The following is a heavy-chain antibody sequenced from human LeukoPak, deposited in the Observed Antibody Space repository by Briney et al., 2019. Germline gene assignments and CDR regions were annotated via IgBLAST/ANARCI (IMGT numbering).Heavy chain of an antibody. J-gene: IGHJ6*03. CDR2: ISAYNGNT. CDR3: ARTKILMDV. V-gene: IGHV1-18*01. CDR1: GYTFTSYG. Sequence: ASVKVSCKASGYTFTSYGISWVRQAPGQGLEWMGWISAYNGNTNYAQKFQGRVTMTRDTSTSTVYMELSSLRSDDTAVYYCARTKILMDVWGKGTTVAVSS.